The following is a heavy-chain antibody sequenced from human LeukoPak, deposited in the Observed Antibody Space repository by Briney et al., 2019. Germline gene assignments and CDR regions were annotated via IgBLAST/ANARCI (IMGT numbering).Heavy chain of an antibody. CDR2: INPSGGST. CDR1: GYTFTSYY. D-gene: IGHD2-15*01. J-gene: IGHJ6*02. Sequence: GASVKVSCEASGYTFTSYYMHWVRQAPGQGLEWMGIINPSGGSTSYAQKFQGRVTMTRDTSTSTVYMELSSLRSEDTAVYYCAREEVNCSGGSCYSGYYGMDVWGQGTTVTVSS. V-gene: IGHV1-46*01. CDR3: AREEVNCSGGSCYSGYYGMDV.